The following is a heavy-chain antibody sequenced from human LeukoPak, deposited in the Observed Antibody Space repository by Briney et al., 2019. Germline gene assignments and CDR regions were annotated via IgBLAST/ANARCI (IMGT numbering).Heavy chain of an antibody. V-gene: IGHV3-74*01. J-gene: IGHJ4*02. CDR3: VRDLDLGGYSSFEF. CDR2: IKSDGSSS. Sequence: PGGSLRLSCAASGFTFSSYFWMHWVRQAPGKGLVWVSRIKSDGSSSTYADSVKGRFTISRDNAENSLYLQMNTLRAEDTAVYYCVRDLDLGGYSSFEFWGQGTLVTVSS. CDR1: GFTFSSYFW. D-gene: IGHD4-23*01.